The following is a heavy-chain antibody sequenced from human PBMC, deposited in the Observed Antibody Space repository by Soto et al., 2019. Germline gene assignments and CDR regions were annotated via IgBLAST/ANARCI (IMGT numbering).Heavy chain of an antibody. CDR3: ARSAKKTRLPDF. J-gene: IGHJ1*01. CDR1: GFSFIDYS. V-gene: IGHV1-3*01. Sequence: GASVKVSCKASGFSFIDYSILCVRQAPGQSLEWLGWINAGNGNTKYSHKFQDRVTITSDTSATTTYMELRSLRSEDTAVFYCARSAKKTRLPDFWGQGTLVTVSS. D-gene: IGHD6-25*01. CDR2: INAGNGNT.